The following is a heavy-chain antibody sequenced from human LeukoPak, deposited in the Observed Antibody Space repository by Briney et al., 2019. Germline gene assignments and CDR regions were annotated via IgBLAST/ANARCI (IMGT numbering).Heavy chain of an antibody. CDR1: GGSFSGYY. Sequence: SETLSLTCAVYGGSFSGYYWSWIRQPPGKGLEWIGEINHSGGTNYNPSLKSRVTISVDTSKNQFSLKLSSVTAADTAVYYCARGQRSSSWYVPADWFDPWGQGTLVTVSS. V-gene: IGHV4-34*01. CDR2: INHSGGT. D-gene: IGHD6-13*01. J-gene: IGHJ5*02. CDR3: ARGQRSSSWYVPADWFDP.